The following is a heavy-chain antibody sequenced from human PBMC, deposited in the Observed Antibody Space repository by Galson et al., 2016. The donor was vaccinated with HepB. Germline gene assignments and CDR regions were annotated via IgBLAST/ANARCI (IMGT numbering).Heavy chain of an antibody. V-gene: IGHV5-10-1*01. D-gene: IGHD3-10*01. CDR1: GYSFSTYW. CDR2: IDPSDSYT. CDR3: ARQGSSAGEFYYYYGMYV. Sequence: QSGAEVKKPGESLRISCKDSGYSFSTYWIIWVRQMPGKGLEWMGRIDPSDSYTNYSPSFQGHVTISADKSISTAYLQWSSLKASDTGIYYCARQGSSAGEFYYYYGMYVWGQGTTVTVSS. J-gene: IGHJ6*02.